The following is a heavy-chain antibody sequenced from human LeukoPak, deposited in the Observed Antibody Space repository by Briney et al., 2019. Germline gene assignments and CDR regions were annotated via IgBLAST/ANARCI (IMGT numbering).Heavy chain of an antibody. J-gene: IGHJ4*02. CDR2: IKQDGSEK. CDR3: AREGNYGDYPFDC. CDR1: GFTFSSYW. D-gene: IGHD4-17*01. Sequence: GGSLRLSCAASGFTFSSYWMSWVRQAPGKGLEWVANIKQDGSEKYYVDSVKGRFTISRDNAKNSLYLQMNSLRAEDTAVYYCAREGNYGDYPFDCWGQGTLVTVSS. V-gene: IGHV3-7*01.